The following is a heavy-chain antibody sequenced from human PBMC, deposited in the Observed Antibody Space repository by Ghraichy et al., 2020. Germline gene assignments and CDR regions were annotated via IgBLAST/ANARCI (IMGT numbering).Heavy chain of an antibody. V-gene: IGHV4-61*02. Sequence: SETLSLTCSVSGDSISSGSHHWSWIRQPAGRELEWIGRIYTTGSTTYNPSLKSRVTMSVDTSTNQFSLKLSSVTAADTAVYYCARDSRPRAAAGKIYYFDYWGQGALVTVSS. CDR1: GDSISSGSHH. D-gene: IGHD6-13*01. J-gene: IGHJ4*02. CDR3: ARDSRPRAAAGKIYYFDY. CDR2: IYTTGST.